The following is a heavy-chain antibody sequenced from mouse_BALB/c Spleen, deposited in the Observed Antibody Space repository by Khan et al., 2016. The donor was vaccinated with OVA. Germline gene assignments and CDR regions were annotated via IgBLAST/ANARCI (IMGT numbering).Heavy chain of an antibody. CDR2: IYPGDGNT. Sequence: QVQLQQSGTELARPGASVKLSCKASGYTFTSYWMQWVKQRPGQGLEWIGAIYPGDGNTRYTQKFKGKATLTEDKPSSTAYIQLSSSASEDSAVYYCARWGITTGYIDYWGQGTTLTVSS. J-gene: IGHJ2*01. CDR1: GYTFTSYW. CDR3: ARWGITTGYIDY. D-gene: IGHD1-1*01. V-gene: IGHV1-87*01.